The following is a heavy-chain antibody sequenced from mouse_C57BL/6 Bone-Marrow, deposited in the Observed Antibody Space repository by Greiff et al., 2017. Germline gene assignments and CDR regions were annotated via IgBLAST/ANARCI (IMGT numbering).Heavy chain of an antibody. CDR2: IDPSDSYT. D-gene: IGHD2-3*01. Sequence: QVQLQQPGAELVRPGTSVKLSCKASGYTFPSYWMHWVKQRPGQGLEWIGVIDPSDSYTNYNQKFKGKATLTVDTSSSTAYMQLSSLTSEDSAVYYCAREGGYYLYCCDYWGKGTTLTVSS. CDR3: AREGGYYLYCCDY. J-gene: IGHJ2*01. CDR1: GYTFPSYW. V-gene: IGHV1-59*01.